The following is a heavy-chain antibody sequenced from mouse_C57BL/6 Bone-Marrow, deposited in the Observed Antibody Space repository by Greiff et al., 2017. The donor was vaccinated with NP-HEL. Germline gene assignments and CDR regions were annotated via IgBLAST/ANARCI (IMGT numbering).Heavy chain of an antibody. CDR2: INPSTGGT. J-gene: IGHJ1*03. CDR1: GYSFTGYY. D-gene: IGHD2-4*01. Sequence: EVKLQESGPELVKPGASVKISCKASGYSFTGYYMNWVKQSPEKSLEWIGEINPSTGGTTYNQKFKAKATLTVDKSSSTAYMQLKSLTSEDSAVYYCVYDYDREGDWYFDVWGTGTTVTVSS. V-gene: IGHV1-42*01. CDR3: VYDYDREGDWYFDV.